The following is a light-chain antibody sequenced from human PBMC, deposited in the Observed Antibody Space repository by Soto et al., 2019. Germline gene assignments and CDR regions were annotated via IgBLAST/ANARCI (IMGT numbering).Light chain of an antibody. CDR2: DVS. J-gene: IGLJ1*01. Sequence: QSALTQPASVSGSPGQSITISCTGTSSDVGGYNYVSWYQQHPGKAPKLMIFDVSNRPSGVSNRFSGSKSGNTASLTISGLQAEDEDDYYCSSYTSSSTLYVCGTGTKVTVL. CDR3: SSYTSSSTLYV. V-gene: IGLV2-14*01. CDR1: SSDVGGYNY.